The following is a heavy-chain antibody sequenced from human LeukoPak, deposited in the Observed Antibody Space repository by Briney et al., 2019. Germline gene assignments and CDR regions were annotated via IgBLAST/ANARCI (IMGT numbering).Heavy chain of an antibody. CDR1: AFSFSGYN. CDR2: ITSTGSYI. Sequence: GGSLRLSCAASAFSFSGYNMNWVRQAPGKGLEWVSSITSTGSYIYYADSVKGRFTISRDNAKNSLYLQMNSLRAEDTAVYYCATPPTVTRNYWGQGTLVTVSS. CDR3: ATPPTVTRNY. D-gene: IGHD4-17*01. V-gene: IGHV3-21*04. J-gene: IGHJ4*02.